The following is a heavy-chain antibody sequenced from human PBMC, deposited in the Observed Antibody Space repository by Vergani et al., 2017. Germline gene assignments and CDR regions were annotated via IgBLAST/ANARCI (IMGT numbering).Heavy chain of an antibody. V-gene: IGHV1-69*02. J-gene: IGHJ4*02. D-gene: IGHD6-19*01. CDR3: ARVCTGDNSGWEPFDY. Sequence: QVHLEQSGTEVKKPGSSVKVSCKVSGDIFNNYTVTWVRQAPGQGLEWMGRIIPIIRLATSAQKFQDRVKITGDTSTNTVYMEMNNLRSEDTAVYYCARVCTGDNSGWEPFDYWGQGTLVTVSS. CDR1: GDIFNNYT. CDR2: IIPIIRLA.